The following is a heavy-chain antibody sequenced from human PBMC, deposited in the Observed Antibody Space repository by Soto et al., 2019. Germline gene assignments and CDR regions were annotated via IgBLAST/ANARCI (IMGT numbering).Heavy chain of an antibody. CDR3: AKVQITIVRGAPLYYYYGKDV. J-gene: IGHJ6*02. CDR1: GFTFSSYA. Sequence: GGSLRLSCAASGFTFSSYAMSWVRQAPGKGLEWVSAISGSGGSTYYADSVKGRFTISRDNSKNTLYLQMNSLRAEDTAVYYCAKVQITIVRGAPLYYYYGKDVWGQGTTVTVSS. V-gene: IGHV3-23*01. CDR2: ISGSGGST. D-gene: IGHD3-10*01.